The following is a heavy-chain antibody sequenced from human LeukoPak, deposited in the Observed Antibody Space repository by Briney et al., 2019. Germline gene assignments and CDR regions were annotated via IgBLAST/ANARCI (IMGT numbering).Heavy chain of an antibody. CDR2: ISGSGGST. CDR1: GFTVSSNY. CDR3: TAVAGYYYYMDV. Sequence: PGGSLRLSCAASGFTVSSNYMSWVRQAPGKGLEWVSAISGSGGSTYYADSVKGRFTISRDNSKNTLYLQMNSLRAEDTAVYYCTAVAGYYYYMDVWGKGTTVTISS. D-gene: IGHD6-19*01. V-gene: IGHV3-23*01. J-gene: IGHJ6*03.